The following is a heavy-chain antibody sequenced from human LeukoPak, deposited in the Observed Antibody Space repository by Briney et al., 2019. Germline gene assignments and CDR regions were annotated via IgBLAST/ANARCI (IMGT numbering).Heavy chain of an antibody. CDR2: IYSGGST. CDR1: GFTFSTYA. J-gene: IGHJ6*03. D-gene: IGHD1-26*01. V-gene: IGHV3-66*01. Sequence: GGSLRLSCAASGFTFSTYAMSWVRQAPGKGLEWVSVIYSGGSTYYADSVKGRFTISRDNSKNTLYLQMNSLRAEDTAVYYCAKVAEVGATGYYYYMDVWGKGTTVTISS. CDR3: AKVAEVGATGYYYYMDV.